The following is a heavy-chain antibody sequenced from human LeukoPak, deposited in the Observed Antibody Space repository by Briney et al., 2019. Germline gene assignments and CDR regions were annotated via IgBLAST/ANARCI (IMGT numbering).Heavy chain of an antibody. CDR3: TTATFH. CDR1: GFTFSNAW. CDR2: IRSETDGGTT. D-gene: IGHD2/OR15-2a*01. Sequence: GGSLRLSCAASGFTFSNAWMNWVRQAPGKGLGWVGHIRSETDGGTTDYAAPVRGRFSISRDDSKSTLYLQMNSLKTEDTAVYYCTTATFHWGQGNLVTVPS. V-gene: IGHV3-15*01. J-gene: IGHJ1*01.